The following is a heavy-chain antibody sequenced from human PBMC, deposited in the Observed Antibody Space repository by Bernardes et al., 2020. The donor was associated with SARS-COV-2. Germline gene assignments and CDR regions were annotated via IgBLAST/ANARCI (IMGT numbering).Heavy chain of an antibody. Sequence: GGSLRLSCAGSGFDFSDHWMTWVRQAPGKGLEWVANIKRDGSETYYVDSVKGRFTISRDNAKNLVFLQMNSLRAEDTAVFYCARSAGMDVWGQGTMVTVSS. V-gene: IGHV3-7*03. CDR3: ARSAGMDV. CDR2: IKRDGSET. CDR1: GFDFSDHW. J-gene: IGHJ6*02.